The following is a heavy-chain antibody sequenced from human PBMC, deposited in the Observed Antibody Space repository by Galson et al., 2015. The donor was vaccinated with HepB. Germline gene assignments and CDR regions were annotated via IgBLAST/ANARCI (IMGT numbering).Heavy chain of an antibody. D-gene: IGHD1-1*01. V-gene: IGHV3-30*18. Sequence: SLRLSCAASGFTFSNYGMHWVRQAPGKGLEWVAVISYDGSNKYCADSVKGRFTISRDNSKNTVYLQMNSLRAEDTAVYYCAKDLGTPKSDNWFDPWGQGTLVTVSS. CDR1: GFTFSNYG. J-gene: IGHJ5*02. CDR2: ISYDGSNK. CDR3: AKDLGTPKSDNWFDP.